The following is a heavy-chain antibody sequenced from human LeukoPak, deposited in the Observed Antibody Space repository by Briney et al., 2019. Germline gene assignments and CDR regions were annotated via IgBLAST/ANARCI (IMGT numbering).Heavy chain of an antibody. CDR2: ISYDGSNK. CDR1: GFTFSSYA. V-gene: IGHV3-30-3*01. D-gene: IGHD4-17*01. J-gene: IGHJ5*02. Sequence: GGSLRLSCAASGFTFSSYAMHWVRQAPGKGLEWVAVISYDGSNKYYADSVKGRFTISRNNSKNTPYLQMNSLRAEDTAVYYCAREGHDYGDYAGWFDPWGQGTLVTVSS. CDR3: AREGHDYGDYAGWFDP.